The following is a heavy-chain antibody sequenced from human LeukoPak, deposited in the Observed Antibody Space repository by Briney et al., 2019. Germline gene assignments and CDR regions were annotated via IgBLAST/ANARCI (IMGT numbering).Heavy chain of an antibody. CDR1: GGSFSGYY. D-gene: IGHD3-22*01. CDR2: INHSGST. J-gene: IGHJ4*02. CDR3: ASSGTTTITMIVL. Sequence: PSETLSLTCAVYGGSFSGYYWSWIRQPPGKGLEWIGEINHSGSTNYNPSLKSRVTISVDTSKNQFSLKLSSVTAADTAVYYCASSGTTTITMIVLWGQGTLVTVFS. V-gene: IGHV4-34*01.